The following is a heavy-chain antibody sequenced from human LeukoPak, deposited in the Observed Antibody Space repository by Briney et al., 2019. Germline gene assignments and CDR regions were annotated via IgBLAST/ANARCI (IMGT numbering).Heavy chain of an antibody. J-gene: IGHJ4*02. V-gene: IGHV3-7*01. CDR3: ARPPYYDFWSGYYTY. Sequence: GSLRLSCAASGFTLSSYWMSWVRQAPGKGLEWVANIKQDGSEKYYVDSVKGRFTISRDNAKNSLYLQMNSLGAEDTAVYYCARPPYYDFWSGYYTYWGQGTLVTVSS. D-gene: IGHD3-3*01. CDR1: GFTLSSYW. CDR2: IKQDGSEK.